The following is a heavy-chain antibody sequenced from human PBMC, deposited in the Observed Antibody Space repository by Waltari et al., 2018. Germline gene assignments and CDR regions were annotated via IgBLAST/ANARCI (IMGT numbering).Heavy chain of an antibody. Sequence: QLQLQESGPGLVKPSETLSLTCPVSGGPISSSSYYWGWIRQPPGKGLEWIGSIYYSGSTYYNPSLKSRVTISVDTSKNQFSLKLSSVTAADTAVYYCARRQDGDLDYWGQGTLVTVSS. CDR2: IYYSGST. D-gene: IGHD4-17*01. CDR3: ARRQDGDLDY. CDR1: GGPISSSSYY. J-gene: IGHJ4*02. V-gene: IGHV4-39*07.